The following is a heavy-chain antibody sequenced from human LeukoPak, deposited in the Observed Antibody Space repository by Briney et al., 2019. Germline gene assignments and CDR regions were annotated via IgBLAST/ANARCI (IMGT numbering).Heavy chain of an antibody. CDR3: ARDRDTMVRGVNHYMDV. Sequence: GGSLRLSCAASGFTFSSYAMSWVRQAPGKGLEWVSATSGSGGSTYYADSVKGRFTISRDNAKNTLYLQMNSLRAEDTAVYYCARDRDTMVRGVNHYMDVWGKGTTVTVSS. V-gene: IGHV3-23*01. CDR2: TSGSGGST. D-gene: IGHD3-10*01. J-gene: IGHJ6*03. CDR1: GFTFSSYA.